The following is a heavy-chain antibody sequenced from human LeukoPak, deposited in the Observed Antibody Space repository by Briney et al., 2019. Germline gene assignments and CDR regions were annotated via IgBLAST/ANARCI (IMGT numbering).Heavy chain of an antibody. CDR3: AKGGNSGRTYYYYYMDV. Sequence: GGSLRLSCAASGFTFSSYGMSWVRQAPGEGLEWVSSISGSGGSTYYADSVKGRFTISRDSSQYTVYLQMNGLRAEDTAVYYCAKGGNSGRTYYYYYMDVWGKGTTVTVSS. J-gene: IGHJ6*03. D-gene: IGHD6-19*01. CDR2: ISGSGGST. V-gene: IGHV3-23*01. CDR1: GFTFSSYG.